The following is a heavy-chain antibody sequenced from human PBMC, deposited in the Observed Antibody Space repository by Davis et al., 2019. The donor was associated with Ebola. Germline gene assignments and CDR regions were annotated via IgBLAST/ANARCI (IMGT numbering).Heavy chain of an antibody. V-gene: IGHV3-NL1*01. J-gene: IGHJ4*02. CDR2: IYDHST. Sequence: GESLKISCVVSGFTFSTYGMHWVRQAPGKGLEWVSVIYDHSTAYADSVRGRFIISRDKSNNTLYLEMNSLRVDDTAVYYCATTQWLREFDNWGQGTLVTVSS. D-gene: IGHD6-19*01. CDR3: ATTQWLREFDN. CDR1: GFTFSTYG.